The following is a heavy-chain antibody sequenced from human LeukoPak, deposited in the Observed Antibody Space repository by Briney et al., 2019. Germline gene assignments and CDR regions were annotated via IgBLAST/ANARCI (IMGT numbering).Heavy chain of an antibody. V-gene: IGHV3-7*01. D-gene: IGHD1-14*01. CDR3: ATGANLFQL. J-gene: IGHJ1*01. CDR1: GFIFTDSW. Sequence: GGSLRLSCAASGFIFTDSWMGWVRQAPGKGLEWVANIRHDGSQTYYLDSVKGRFTISRDTAKNEVYLEMNNLRGADTAVYYCATGANLFQLWGQGTLVTVSS. CDR2: IRHDGSQT.